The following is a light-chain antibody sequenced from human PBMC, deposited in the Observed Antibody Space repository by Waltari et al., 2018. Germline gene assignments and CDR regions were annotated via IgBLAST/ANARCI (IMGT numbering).Light chain of an antibody. CDR2: DTD. CDR3: LLYYRGVGV. V-gene: IGLV7-46*01. J-gene: IGLJ2*01. CDR1: PGVVNGSHS. Sequence: AVVVQEPSLTVSPGGTVTLTCGSNPGVVNGSHSPHWLQQKPGQVPRTLIFDTDNRHSWTPARFSGSLLGGKAALTLSGAQAEDEADYYCLLYYRGVGVFGGGTTVTVL.